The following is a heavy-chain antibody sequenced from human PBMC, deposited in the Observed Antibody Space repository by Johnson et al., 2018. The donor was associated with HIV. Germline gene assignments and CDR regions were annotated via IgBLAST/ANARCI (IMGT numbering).Heavy chain of an antibody. J-gene: IGHJ3*01. CDR2: INWNCGST. CDR3: ASEVEYSILGGV. V-gene: IGHV3-20*04. CDR1: GFTFDDYG. D-gene: IGHD6-6*01. Sequence: VQLVESGGGVVRPGGSLRLSCAASGFTFDDYGMSWVRQAPGKGLEWVSGINWNCGSTDYADSVKGRFTISRDNAKNSLYLKMNNLRVEDTAVYYCASEVEYSILGGVWGQGTMVTVSS.